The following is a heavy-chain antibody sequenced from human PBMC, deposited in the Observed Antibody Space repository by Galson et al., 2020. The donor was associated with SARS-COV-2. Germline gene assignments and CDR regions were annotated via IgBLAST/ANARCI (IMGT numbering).Heavy chain of an antibody. Sequence: ASVKVSCKASGYTFTSYGISWVRQAPGQGLEWMGWISAYNGNKNYAQKLQGRVTMTTDTSTSTAYMEMRSLRSDDTAVYYCAREVLAGYYRYYYYYMDVWGKWTTVTISS. CDR2: ISAYNGNK. D-gene: IGHD3-9*01. CDR3: AREVLAGYYRYYYYYMDV. V-gene: IGHV1-18*01. CDR1: GYTFTSYG. J-gene: IGHJ6*03.